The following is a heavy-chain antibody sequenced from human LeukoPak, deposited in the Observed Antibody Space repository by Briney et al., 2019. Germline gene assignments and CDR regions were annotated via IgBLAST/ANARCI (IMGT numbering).Heavy chain of an antibody. CDR2: ISWNSGSI. D-gene: IGHD6-19*01. CDR1: GFTFDDYA. CDR3: AKEGIAVAEGLDY. J-gene: IGHJ4*02. V-gene: IGHV3-9*01. Sequence: PGGSLRLSCAASGFTFDDYAMHWVRQAPGKGLEWVSGISWNSGSIGYADSVKGRFTISRDNAKNSLYLQMNSLRAEDTALYYCAKEGIAVAEGLDYWGQGTLVTVSS.